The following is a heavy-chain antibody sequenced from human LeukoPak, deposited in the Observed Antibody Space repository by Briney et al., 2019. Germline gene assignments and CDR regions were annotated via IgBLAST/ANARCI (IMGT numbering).Heavy chain of an antibody. V-gene: IGHV3-11*06. D-gene: IGHD6-19*01. CDR1: GFTVSSNY. CDR2: ISSSSSHT. CDR3: ARTNLGSGWRFDY. J-gene: IGHJ4*02. Sequence: GGSLRLSCAASGFTVSSNYMSWIRQAPGKGLEWVSYISSSSSHTNYADSVKGRFTISRDNAKNSLYLQMNSLRAEDTAVYYCARTNLGSGWRFDYWGQGTLVTVSS.